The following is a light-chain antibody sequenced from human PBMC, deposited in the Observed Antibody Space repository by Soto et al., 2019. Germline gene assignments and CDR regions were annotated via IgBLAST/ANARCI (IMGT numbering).Light chain of an antibody. V-gene: IGKV3-20*01. CDR1: ESVNSGY. CDR2: GTS. Sequence: EIVLTQSPATLSLSPGERATLSCRGSESVNSGYLAWFQQKPGRAPRLLIFGTSGRATGIPDRFSGNGSRTDFTLTIRRLEPEDSAVYYCQQYGDSVFTFGPGTRVDIK. CDR3: QQYGDSVFT. J-gene: IGKJ3*01.